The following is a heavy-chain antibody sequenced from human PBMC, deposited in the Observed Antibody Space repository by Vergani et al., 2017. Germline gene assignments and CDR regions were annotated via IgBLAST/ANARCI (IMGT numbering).Heavy chain of an antibody. Sequence: VQLQESGPGLVKPSQTLSLTCTVSGGSISSGGYYWSWVRQMPGKGLEWMGRIDPSDSYTNYSPSFQGHVTISADKSISTAYLQWSSLKASDTAMYYCARPIGYSSNRYRRENYNWFDPWGQGTLVTVSS. J-gene: IGHJ5*02. CDR3: ARPIGYSSNRYRRENYNWFDP. V-gene: IGHV5-10-1*01. CDR1: GGSISSGGYY. D-gene: IGHD6-13*01. CDR2: IDPSDSYT.